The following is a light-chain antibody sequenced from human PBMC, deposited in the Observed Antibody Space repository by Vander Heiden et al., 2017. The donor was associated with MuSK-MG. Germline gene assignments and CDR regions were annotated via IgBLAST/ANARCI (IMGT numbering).Light chain of an antibody. V-gene: IGLV3-19*01. CDR1: SLRSYY. CDR2: GKN. J-gene: IGLJ2*01. Sequence: SSELTQDPAVSVALGQAVRITCQGHSLRSYYASWYQQKPGQAPVLVIYGKNNRPSGIPDRFSGSSSGNTASLTITGAQAEDEADYYCNSRDSSGNQVVFGGGTKLTV. CDR3: NSRDSSGNQVV.